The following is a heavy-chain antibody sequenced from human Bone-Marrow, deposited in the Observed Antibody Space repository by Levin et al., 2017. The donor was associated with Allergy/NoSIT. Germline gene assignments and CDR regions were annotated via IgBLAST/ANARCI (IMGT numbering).Heavy chain of an antibody. CDR3: ARVVGPYYYYYGMDV. CDR2: ISYDGSNK. Sequence: AGGSLRLSCAASGFTFSSYAMHWVRQAPGKGLEWVAVISYDGSNKYYADSVKGRFTISRDNSKNTLYLQMNSLRAEDTAVYYCARVVGPYYYYYGMDVWGQGTTVTVSS. V-gene: IGHV3-30-3*01. J-gene: IGHJ6*02. CDR1: GFTFSSYA.